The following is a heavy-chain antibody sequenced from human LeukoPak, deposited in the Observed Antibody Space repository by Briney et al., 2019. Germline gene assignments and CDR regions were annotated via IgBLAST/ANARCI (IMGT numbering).Heavy chain of an antibody. D-gene: IGHD3-10*01. CDR3: ARRGEWGLISAFDY. CDR1: GYSFTTYW. J-gene: IGHJ4*02. Sequence: GESLEISCKVSGYSFTTYWIGWVRQMPGKGLEWMGLINPGDSDTRYSPSFQGQVTFSVDKSIDTAYLQWSSLKTSDTAVYYCARRGEWGLISAFDYWGQGALVTVSS. CDR2: INPGDSDT. V-gene: IGHV5-51*01.